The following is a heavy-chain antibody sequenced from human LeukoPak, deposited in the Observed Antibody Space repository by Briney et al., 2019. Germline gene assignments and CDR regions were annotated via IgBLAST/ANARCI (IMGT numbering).Heavy chain of an antibody. CDR2: ISSSGSTI. D-gene: IGHD4-17*01. CDR3: ARGDPYGDYYFDY. CDR1: GFTFSDYY. J-gene: IGHJ4*02. Sequence: GGSLRLSCAASGFTFSDYYMSWIRQAPGKGLEWGSYISSSGSTIYYADSVKGRFTISRDNAKNSLYLQMNSLRAEDTAVYYCARGDPYGDYYFDYWGQGTLVTVSS. V-gene: IGHV3-11*01.